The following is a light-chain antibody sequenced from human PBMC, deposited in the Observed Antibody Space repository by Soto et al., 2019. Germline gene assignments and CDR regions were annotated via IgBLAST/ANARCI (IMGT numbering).Light chain of an antibody. CDR1: RSNIGEAYD. CDR3: QSFDSSLRGYV. J-gene: IGLJ1*01. CDR2: DTT. Sequence: QSVLTQPPSVSGAPGQRVTISCTGSRSNIGEAYDVHWYQQLPGRAPRLLIYDTTKRPSGVPDRFSASRSVTSASLAITGLQTEDEADYFCQSFDSSLRGYVFGTGTKLTVL. V-gene: IGLV1-40*01.